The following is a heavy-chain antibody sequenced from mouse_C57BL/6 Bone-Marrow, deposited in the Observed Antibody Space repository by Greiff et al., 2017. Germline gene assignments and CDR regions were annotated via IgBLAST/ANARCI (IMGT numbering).Heavy chain of an antibody. V-gene: IGHV1-26*01. J-gene: IGHJ4*01. CDR3: ARTDRNYLYYYAMDY. CDR1: GYTFTDYY. D-gene: IGHD2-5*01. Sequence: EVQLQQSGPELVKPGASVKISCKASGYTFTDYYMNWVKQSHGKSLEWIGDINPNNGGTSYNQKVKGKATLTVDKSSSTAYMELRSLTSEDSAVYYCARTDRNYLYYYAMDYWGQGTSVTVSS. CDR2: INPNNGGT.